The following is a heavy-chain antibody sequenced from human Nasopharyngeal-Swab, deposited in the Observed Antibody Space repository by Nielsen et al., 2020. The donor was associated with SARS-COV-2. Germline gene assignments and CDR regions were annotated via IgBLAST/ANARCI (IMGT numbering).Heavy chain of an antibody. CDR1: GFTFSDYY. D-gene: IGHD6-19*01. Sequence: GSLKISCAASGFTFSDYYMSWIRQAPGKGLEWVSYISSSGSTIYYADSVKGRFTISRDNAKNSLYLQMNSLRAEDTAVYYCARDSEGVAADYWGQGTLVTVSS. V-gene: IGHV3-11*04. CDR3: ARDSEGVAADY. J-gene: IGHJ4*02. CDR2: ISSSGSTI.